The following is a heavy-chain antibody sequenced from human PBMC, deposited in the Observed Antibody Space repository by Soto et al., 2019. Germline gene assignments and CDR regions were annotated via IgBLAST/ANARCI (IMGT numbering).Heavy chain of an antibody. CDR3: ARDTPVLRYFDWFPNWFDP. J-gene: IGHJ5*02. V-gene: IGHV1-69*13. CDR2: IIPIFSTA. Sequence: SVKVSCKASGGTFSSYAISWVRQAPGQGLEWMGGIIPIFSTANYAQKFQGRVTITADESTSTAYMELSSLRSEDTAVYYCARDTPVLRYFDWFPNWFDPWGQGTLVTVAS. D-gene: IGHD3-9*01. CDR1: GGTFSSYA.